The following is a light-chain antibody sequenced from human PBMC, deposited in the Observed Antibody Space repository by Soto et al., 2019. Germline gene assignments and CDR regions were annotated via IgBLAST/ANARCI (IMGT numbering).Light chain of an antibody. CDR2: AAS. J-gene: IGKJ1*01. CDR3: QQSHSTPWT. CDR1: QTISSY. Sequence: DIQMTQSPSSLSASVGDRVSITCRASQTISSYLNWYQQKPGKAPKLLIYAASSLQRGVPSRFSGSGSGTDFTLTISSLQPEDFTTYYCQQSHSTPWTFGQGTKVDIK. V-gene: IGKV1-39*01.